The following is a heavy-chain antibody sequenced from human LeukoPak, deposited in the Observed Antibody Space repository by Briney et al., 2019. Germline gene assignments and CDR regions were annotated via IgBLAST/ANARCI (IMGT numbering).Heavy chain of an antibody. CDR2: ISDSGGTT. J-gene: IGHJ5*02. D-gene: IGHD2-2*01. CDR1: GFTFSSYA. Sequence: PGGSLRLSCAASGFTFSSYAMSWVRHAPGEGLEWVSAISDSGGTTYYADSVKGRFTISRDNSKNTLYLQMNSLRGEDTAVYYCAKPTRGYCSSTACPNWFDPWGQGTLVTVSS. CDR3: AKPTRGYCSSTACPNWFDP. V-gene: IGHV3-23*01.